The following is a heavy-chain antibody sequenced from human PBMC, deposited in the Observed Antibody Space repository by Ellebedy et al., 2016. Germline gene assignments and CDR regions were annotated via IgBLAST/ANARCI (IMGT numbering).Heavy chain of an antibody. D-gene: IGHD2-2*01. CDR3: AHLPAGPSMFYFDY. Sequence: PGPTLVKPTQTLTLTCTFSGFSLSTSGVGVGWIRRPPGKALEWLALIYWNDDKRYSPSLKSRLTVTKDTSKNQVVLTLTNMDPVDTATYYCAHLPAGPSMFYFDYWGQGTLVTVSS. CDR1: GFSLSTSGVG. J-gene: IGHJ4*02. V-gene: IGHV2-5*01. CDR2: IYWNDDK.